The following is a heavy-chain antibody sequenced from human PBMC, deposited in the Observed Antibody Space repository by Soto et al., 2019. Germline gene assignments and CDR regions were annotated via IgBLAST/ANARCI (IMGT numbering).Heavy chain of an antibody. V-gene: IGHV3-23*01. CDR1: GFTFSSYA. D-gene: IGHD6-13*01. CDR3: VKGSEVAAAGTGFAFDI. J-gene: IGHJ3*02. Sequence: GGSLRLSCAASGFTFSSYAMSWVRQAPGKGLEWVSAISGSGGSTYYADSVKGRFTISRDNSKNTLYLQMNSLRAEDTAVYYCVKGSEVAAAGTGFAFDIWGQGTMVTVSS. CDR2: ISGSGGST.